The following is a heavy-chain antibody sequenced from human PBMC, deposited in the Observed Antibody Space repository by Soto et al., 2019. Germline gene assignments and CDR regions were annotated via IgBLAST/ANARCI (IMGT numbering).Heavy chain of an antibody. D-gene: IGHD2-15*01. CDR3: ARVRGSGGGTHWYGYYFDY. CDR1: GFFFGDYY. J-gene: IGHJ4*02. Sequence: QVQLVESGGGLVTPAGSLRLSCAASGFFFGDYYMSWFRQAPGKGLEWVSNIFWRGEGTQYADSVQGRFTISRDNAKNSIYLYMTSLRAEDTAVYYCARVRGSGGGTHWYGYYFDYWGQGTQVIVSS. V-gene: IGHV3-11*01. CDR2: IFWRGEGT.